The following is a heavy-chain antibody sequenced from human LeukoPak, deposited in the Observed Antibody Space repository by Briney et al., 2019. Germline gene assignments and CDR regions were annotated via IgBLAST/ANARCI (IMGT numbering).Heavy chain of an antibody. CDR2: INPNSGGT. CDR1: GYTFTGYY. D-gene: IGHD2-2*01. Sequence: GASVKVSCKASGYTFTGYYMHWVRQAPGQGLEWMGWINPNSGGTNYAQKFQGRVTMTRDTSISTAYMELSRLRSDDTAVYYCARDSLYQLLRVLDYYYYMDVWGKGTTVTVSS. CDR3: ARDSLYQLLRVLDYYYYMDV. J-gene: IGHJ6*03. V-gene: IGHV1-2*02.